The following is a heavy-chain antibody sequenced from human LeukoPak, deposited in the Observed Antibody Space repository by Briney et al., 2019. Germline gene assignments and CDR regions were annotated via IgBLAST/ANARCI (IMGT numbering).Heavy chain of an antibody. CDR1: GFTFSNAW. D-gene: IGHD1-26*01. Sequence: GSLRLSCAASGFTFSNAWMSWIRQPPGKGLEWIGEINHSGSTNYNPSLKSRVTISVDTSKNQFSLKLSSVIAADTAVYYCARVPYSGSLRRAEYFQHWGQGTLVTVSS. CDR3: ARVPYSGSLRRAEYFQH. V-gene: IGHV4-34*01. J-gene: IGHJ1*01. CDR2: INHSGST.